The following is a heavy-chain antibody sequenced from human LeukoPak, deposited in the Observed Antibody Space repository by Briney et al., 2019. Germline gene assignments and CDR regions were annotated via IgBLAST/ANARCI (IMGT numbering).Heavy chain of an antibody. CDR2: ISGSGGST. CDR1: GFTFSSYA. D-gene: IGHD6-13*01. CDR3: AKGQTSSWSPYYYYGMDV. J-gene: IGHJ6*02. Sequence: PGGSLRLSCAASGFTFSSYAMSWVRQAPGKGLEWVSAISGSGGSTYYADSVKGRFTISRDNSKNTLYLQMNSLRAEDTAVYYCAKGQTSSWSPYYYYGMDVWGQGTTVTVSS. V-gene: IGHV3-23*01.